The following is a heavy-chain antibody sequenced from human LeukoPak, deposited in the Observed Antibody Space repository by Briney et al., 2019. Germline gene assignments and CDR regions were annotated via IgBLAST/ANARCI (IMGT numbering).Heavy chain of an antibody. CDR2: IIPIFGTA. J-gene: IGHJ4*02. D-gene: IGHD2-21*02. V-gene: IGHV1-69*05. CDR1: GGTFSSYA. CDR3: ASAYCGGDCYNYFDY. Sequence: SVKVSCKASGGTFSSYAISWVRQAPGQGLEWMGGIIPIFGTASYAQKFQGRVTITTDESTSTAYMELSSLRSEDTAVYYCASAYCGGDCYNYFDYWGQGTPVTVSS.